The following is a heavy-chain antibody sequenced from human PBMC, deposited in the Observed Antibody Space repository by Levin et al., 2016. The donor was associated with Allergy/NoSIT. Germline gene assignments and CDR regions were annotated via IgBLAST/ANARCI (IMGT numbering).Heavy chain of an antibody. Sequence: GSLRLSCTVSGASIRSYYWGWIRQPPGKGLEWIGSIYYSGSTYYNPSLKSRVTISVDTSKNQFSLKLSSVTAADTAVYYCARAPYCTNGVCYPLDYWGQGTLVTVSS. J-gene: IGHJ4*02. CDR2: IYYSGST. CDR3: ARAPYCTNGVCYPLDY. D-gene: IGHD2-8*01. V-gene: IGHV4-39*01. CDR1: GASIRSYY.